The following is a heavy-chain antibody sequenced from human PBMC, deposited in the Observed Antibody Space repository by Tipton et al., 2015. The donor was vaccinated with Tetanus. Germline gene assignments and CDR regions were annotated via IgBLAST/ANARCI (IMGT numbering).Heavy chain of an antibody. J-gene: IGHJ6*02. V-gene: IGHV3-33*01. Sequence: TLSLTCAASGFTFRSYGMHWVRQAPGTGLEWVAVIWNDGTTKYYGDSVKGRFSISRDNSKNTLYLQMNSLRVEDTALYYCARDDDPIGNGLDVWGQGTTVTVSS. D-gene: IGHD2/OR15-2a*01. CDR3: ARDDDPIGNGLDV. CDR1: GFTFRSYG. CDR2: IWNDGTTK.